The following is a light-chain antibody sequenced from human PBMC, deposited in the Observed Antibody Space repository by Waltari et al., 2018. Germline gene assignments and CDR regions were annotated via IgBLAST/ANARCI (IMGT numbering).Light chain of an antibody. J-gene: IGLJ6*01. V-gene: IGLV1-44*01. CDR3: AAWDDSLNGLV. CDR1: SSNIGSNN. Sequence: QSVLTQPPSTSGTPGQRVTISCSGSSSNIGSNNVNWYHQVPGTAPKLLIYSRNQRPSGVPDRFSAPKSGTSASLTIIGLESEDEADYYCAAWDDSLNGLVFGSGTKVTVL. CDR2: SRN.